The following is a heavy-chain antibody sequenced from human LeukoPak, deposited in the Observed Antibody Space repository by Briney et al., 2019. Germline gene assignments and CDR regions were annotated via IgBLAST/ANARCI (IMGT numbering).Heavy chain of an antibody. CDR1: GFTLSDYY. Sequence: GGSLRLSCAASGFTLSDYYMNWIRQAPGKGLEWVSGISWNSGDIDYADSVKGRFTISRDNAKNSLYLQMNSLRAEDTALYYCAKGDQYYYASGSYPDYWGQGTLVTVSS. CDR3: AKGDQYYYASGSYPDY. D-gene: IGHD3-10*01. CDR2: ISWNSGDI. V-gene: IGHV3-9*01. J-gene: IGHJ4*02.